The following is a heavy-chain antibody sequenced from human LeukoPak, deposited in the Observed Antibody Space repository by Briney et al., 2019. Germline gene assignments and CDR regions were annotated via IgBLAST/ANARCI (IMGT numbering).Heavy chain of an antibody. Sequence: GGSLRLSCAASGFTFSSYGMHWVRQAPGKGLEWVAVISYDGSNEYYADSVKGRFTISRDNSKNTLYLQMNSLRAEDTAVYYCARVGYDPYYYDSSGYYYDYWGQGTLVTVSS. CDR2: ISYDGSNE. CDR1: GFTFSSYG. V-gene: IGHV3-30*03. J-gene: IGHJ4*02. CDR3: ARVGYDPYYYDSSGYYYDY. D-gene: IGHD3-22*01.